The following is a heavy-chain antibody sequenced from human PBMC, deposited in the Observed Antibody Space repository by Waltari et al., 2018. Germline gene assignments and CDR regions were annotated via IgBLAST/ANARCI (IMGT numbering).Heavy chain of an antibody. CDR1: GYSISSGYY. J-gene: IGHJ4*02. V-gene: IGHV4-38-2*01. CDR2: IYHSGST. D-gene: IGHD6-19*01. Sequence: QVQLQESGPGLVKPSETLSLTCAVSGYSISSGYYWGWIRQPPGKGLEWIGSIYHSGSTYYNPSLKSRVTISVDTSKNQFSLKLISVTAADTAVYYCARSIAVAGTPMGYWGQGTLVTVSS. CDR3: ARSIAVAGTPMGY.